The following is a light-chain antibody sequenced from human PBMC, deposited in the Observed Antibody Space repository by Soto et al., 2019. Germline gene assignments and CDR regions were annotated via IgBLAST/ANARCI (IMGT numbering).Light chain of an antibody. J-gene: IGLJ1*01. CDR1: SSDVGGYNY. Sequence: LAQPASVSGSPGQSITISCTGTSSDVGGYNYVSWYQQHPGKAPKLMIYDVSNRPSGVSNRFSGSKSGNTASLTISGLQAEDEADYYCSSYTSGSSSTYVFGTGTKVTVL. CDR2: DVS. V-gene: IGLV2-14*01. CDR3: SSYTSGSSSTYV.